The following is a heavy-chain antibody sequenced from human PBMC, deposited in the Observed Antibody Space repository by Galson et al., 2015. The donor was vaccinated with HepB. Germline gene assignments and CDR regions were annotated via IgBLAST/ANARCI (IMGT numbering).Heavy chain of an antibody. V-gene: IGHV3-53*01. D-gene: IGHD2-21*01. CDR2: IHSGGSI. CDR1: GFTVNNNY. J-gene: IGHJ4*02. Sequence: SLRLSCAASGFTVNNNYMTWVRQAPGKGLEWVSVIHSGGSIFYAASVKGRFTISRDNSKNTLYLQMNSLRADDTAMYYCARNTPYCPRTICYAGLAVDWGQGTLVIVSS. CDR3: ARNTPYCPRTICYAGLAVD.